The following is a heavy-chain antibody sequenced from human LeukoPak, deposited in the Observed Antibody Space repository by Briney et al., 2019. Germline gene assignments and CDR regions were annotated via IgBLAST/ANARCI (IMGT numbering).Heavy chain of an antibody. CDR3: ASPNYDSSGYAYYYYGMDV. V-gene: IGHV1-69*04. J-gene: IGHJ6*02. Sequence: ASVKVSCKASGATFSSYAISWVRQAPGQGLEWMGRIIPILGIANYAQKFQGRVTITADKSTSTAYMELSSLRSEDTAVYYCASPNYDSSGYAYYYYGMDVWGQGTTVTVSS. CDR2: IIPILGIA. D-gene: IGHD3-22*01. CDR1: GATFSSYA.